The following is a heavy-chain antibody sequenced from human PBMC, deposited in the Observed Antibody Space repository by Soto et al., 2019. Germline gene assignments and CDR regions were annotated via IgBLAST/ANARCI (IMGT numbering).Heavy chain of an antibody. D-gene: IGHD3-22*01. J-gene: IGHJ4*02. CDR1: GFTFANYP. Sequence: GGSLRLSCAASGFTFANYPMSWVRQAPGKGLEWVSAISGGGDSIYYTDSVKGRFTISRDNSNNPLYLQMNSLRAEDTAVYYCAKDAISMKVVVIKNYFDYWGQGA. V-gene: IGHV3-23*01. CDR2: ISGGGDSI. CDR3: AKDAISMKVVVIKNYFDY.